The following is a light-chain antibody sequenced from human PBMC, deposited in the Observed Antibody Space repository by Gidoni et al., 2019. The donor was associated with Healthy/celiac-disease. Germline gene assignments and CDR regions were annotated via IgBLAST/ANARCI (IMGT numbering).Light chain of an antibody. Sequence: IVLTQSPGTLSLSPGERATLSCRASQSVSSSYLAWYQQKPGQAPRLLIYGASSRATGIPDRFSGSGSGTDFTLTISRLEPEDFAVYYCQQYGSSPSQSFGGGTKVEIK. V-gene: IGKV3-20*01. CDR2: GAS. J-gene: IGKJ4*01. CDR3: QQYGSSPSQS. CDR1: QSVSSSY.